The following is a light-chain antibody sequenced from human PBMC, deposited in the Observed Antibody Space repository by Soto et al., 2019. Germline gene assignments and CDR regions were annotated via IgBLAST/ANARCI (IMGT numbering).Light chain of an antibody. CDR2: AAS. CDR3: QQYGSSRWT. CDR1: QSVSSTY. V-gene: IGKV3-20*01. Sequence: EIVLTQFPDTLSLFPGERATLSYRASQSVSSTYLAWYQQKPGQAPRPLISAASSRATGTPDRFSGSGSGTDFTLTISRLEPEDFAVYYCQQYGSSRWTFGQGTKVEIK. J-gene: IGKJ1*01.